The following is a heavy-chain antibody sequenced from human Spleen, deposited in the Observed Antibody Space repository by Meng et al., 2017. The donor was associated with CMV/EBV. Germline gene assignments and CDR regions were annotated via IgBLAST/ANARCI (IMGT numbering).Heavy chain of an antibody. CDR1: GFTFTNAW. Sequence: GGSLRLSCAASGFTFTNAWMSWVRQAPGKGLEWVGRIKSKTDGGTTDYAAPVKGRFPISRDDSRNTVYLQMNSLTTEDTALYYCTTVIGQYHQDYWGQGTLVTVSS. CDR2: IKSKTDGGTT. D-gene: IGHD2-2*01. V-gene: IGHV3-15*05. J-gene: IGHJ4*02. CDR3: TTVIGQYHQDY.